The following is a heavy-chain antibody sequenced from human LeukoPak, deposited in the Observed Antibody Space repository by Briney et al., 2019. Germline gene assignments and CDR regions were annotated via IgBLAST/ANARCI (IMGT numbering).Heavy chain of an antibody. V-gene: IGHV3-7*03. J-gene: IGHJ4*02. Sequence: GESLRPSCAASGFTFGAYYMTWVRQAPGKGLEWVANIKQDGSEKYYVDSVKGRFTISRDNANNSLYLQMNSLRAEDTAVYYCARMSGIAVAAIWISYFDYWGQGTLVTVSS. D-gene: IGHD6-19*01. CDR3: ARMSGIAVAAIWISYFDY. CDR2: IKQDGSEK. CDR1: GFTFGAYY.